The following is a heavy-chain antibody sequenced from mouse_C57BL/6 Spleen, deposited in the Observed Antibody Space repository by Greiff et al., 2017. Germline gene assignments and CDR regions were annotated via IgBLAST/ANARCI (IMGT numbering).Heavy chain of an antibody. CDR3: ARFCGNYVDYAMDD. CDR1: GYTFTGYW. D-gene: IGHD2-1*01. CDR2: ILPGSGST. J-gene: IGHJ4*01. V-gene: IGHV1-9*01. Sequence: QVQLQQSGAELMKPGASVKLSCKASGYTFTGYWIEWVKQRPGHGLEWIGMILPGSGSTNYNEKFKGKATFTADTSSNTAYMQLRSLTTEDAAILYCARFCGNYVDYAMDDGGQGTSVTVSS.